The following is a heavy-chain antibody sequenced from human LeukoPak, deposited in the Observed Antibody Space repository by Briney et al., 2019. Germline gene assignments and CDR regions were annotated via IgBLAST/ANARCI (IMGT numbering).Heavy chain of an antibody. CDR2: IYYSGST. D-gene: IGHD1-26*01. V-gene: IGHV4-59*01. CDR1: GGSISSYY. CDR3: VRDSGSYYAEYNWFDP. Sequence: PSETLSLTCTVSGGSISSYYWGWIRQPPGKGLEWIGYIYYSGSTNYNPSLKSRVTISVDTSKNQFSLKLSSVTAADTAVYYCVRDSGSYYAEYNWFDPWGQGTLVTVSS. J-gene: IGHJ5*02.